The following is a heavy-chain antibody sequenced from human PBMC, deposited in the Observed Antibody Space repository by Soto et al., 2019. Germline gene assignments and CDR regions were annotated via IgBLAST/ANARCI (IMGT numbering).Heavy chain of an antibody. Sequence: QITLNESGPTVVKPAETLTLTCTFSGFSLPTSGVGVGWIRQSPGKAPEWLARIYWDDDKRYSASLKSRLTITKDTSKNQVVLTMASVDPADTATYYCAHRILRTVFGLVTTTAIYFDFWGQGTPVVVSS. J-gene: IGHJ4*02. CDR3: AHRILRTVFGLVTTTAIYFDF. V-gene: IGHV2-5*02. CDR2: IYWDDDK. D-gene: IGHD3-3*01. CDR1: GFSLPTSGVG.